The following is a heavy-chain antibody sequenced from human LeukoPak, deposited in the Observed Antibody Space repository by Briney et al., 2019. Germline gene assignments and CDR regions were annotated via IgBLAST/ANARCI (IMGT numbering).Heavy chain of an antibody. CDR2: IYYSGST. Sequence: SETLSLTCTVSGGSISSSSYYWGWIRQPPGKGLEWIGSIYYSGSTYYNPSLKSRVTISVDTSKNQFSLKLSSVTAADTAVYYCAKSSYSIFDYWGQGTLVTVSS. CDR3: AKSSYSIFDY. D-gene: IGHD5-18*01. CDR1: GGSISSSSYY. J-gene: IGHJ4*02. V-gene: IGHV4-39*07.